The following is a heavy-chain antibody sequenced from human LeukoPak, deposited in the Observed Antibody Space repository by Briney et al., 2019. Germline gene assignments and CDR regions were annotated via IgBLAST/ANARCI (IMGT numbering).Heavy chain of an antibody. D-gene: IGHD6-13*01. CDR2: IYYSGST. V-gene: IGHV4-59*01. Sequence: WETLSLTCTVSGGSISSYYWSWIRQPPGKGLEWIGDIYYSGSTNYNPSLKSRVTISVDTSKNLFSLKLSSVTAADTAVYYCARAYSSSLIRFDYWGQGTLVTVSS. CDR3: ARAYSSSLIRFDY. J-gene: IGHJ4*02. CDR1: GGSISSYY.